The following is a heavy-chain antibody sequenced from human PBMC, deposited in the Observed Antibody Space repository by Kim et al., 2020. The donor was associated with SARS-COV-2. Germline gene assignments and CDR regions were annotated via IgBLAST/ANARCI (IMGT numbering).Heavy chain of an antibody. D-gene: IGHD5-18*01. CDR3: ARGPPPVQLWSYFDY. J-gene: IGHJ4*02. CDR2: INHSGST. CDR1: GGSFSGYY. Sequence: SETLSLTCAVYGGSFSGYYWSWIRQPPGKGLEWIGEINHSGSTNYNPSLKSRVTISVDTSKNQFSLKLSSVTAADTAVYYCARGPPPVQLWSYFDYWGQGTLVTVSS. V-gene: IGHV4-34*01.